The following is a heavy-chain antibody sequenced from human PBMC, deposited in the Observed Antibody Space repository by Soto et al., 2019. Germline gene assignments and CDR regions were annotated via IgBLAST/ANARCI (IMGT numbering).Heavy chain of an antibody. Sequence: TLCLTGTVSGGSISSGDYYWSWIRQPPGKGLEWIGYIYYNGGTYYNPSLKSRLTISVEMSKNQFSLRLNSVTAADTAVYYCATIVGATSGWFDPWGQGTLVTVSS. D-gene: IGHD1-26*01. CDR3: ATIVGATSGWFDP. CDR1: GGSISSGDYY. V-gene: IGHV4-30-4*01. J-gene: IGHJ5*02. CDR2: IYYNGGT.